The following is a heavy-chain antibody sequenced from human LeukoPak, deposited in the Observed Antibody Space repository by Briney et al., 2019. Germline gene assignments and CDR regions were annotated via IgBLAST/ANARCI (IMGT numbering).Heavy chain of an antibody. Sequence: PSETLSLTCTVSGGSISSYYWSWIRQPAGKGLEWIGRIYTSGSTNYNPSLKSRVTMSVDTSKNQFSLKLSPVTAADTAVYYCARDKGYGSGSYSGRNWFDPWGQGTLVTVSS. CDR1: GGSISSYY. D-gene: IGHD3-10*01. V-gene: IGHV4-4*07. J-gene: IGHJ5*02. CDR2: IYTSGST. CDR3: ARDKGYGSGSYSGRNWFDP.